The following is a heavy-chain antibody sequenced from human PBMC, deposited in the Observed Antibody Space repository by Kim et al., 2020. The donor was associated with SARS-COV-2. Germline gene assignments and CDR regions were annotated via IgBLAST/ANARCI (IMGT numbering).Heavy chain of an antibody. D-gene: IGHD1-26*01. V-gene: IGHV3-30*01. CDR3: SGHYYYYMDV. J-gene: IGHJ6*03. CDR2: NK. Sequence: NKYYADSVKGRFTISRDNSKNTLYLQMNSLRAEDTAVYYCSGHYYYYMDVWGKGTTVTVSS.